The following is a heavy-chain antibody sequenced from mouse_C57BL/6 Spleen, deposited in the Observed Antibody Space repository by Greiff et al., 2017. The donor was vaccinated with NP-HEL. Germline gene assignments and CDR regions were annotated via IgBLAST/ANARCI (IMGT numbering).Heavy chain of an antibody. Sequence: EVHLVESGGGLVQPKGSLKLSCAASGFSFNTYAMNWVRQAPGKGLEWVARIRSKSNNYATYYADSVKDRFTISRDDSESMLYLQMNNLKTEDTAMYYCVSLYYDFAMDYWGQGTSVTVSS. CDR3: VSLYYDFAMDY. D-gene: IGHD2-4*01. CDR2: IRSKSNNYAT. J-gene: IGHJ4*01. V-gene: IGHV10-1*01. CDR1: GFSFNTYA.